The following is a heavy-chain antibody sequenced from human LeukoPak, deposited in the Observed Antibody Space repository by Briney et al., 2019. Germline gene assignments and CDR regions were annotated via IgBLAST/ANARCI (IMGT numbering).Heavy chain of an antibody. V-gene: IGHV3-30*18. J-gene: IGHJ4*02. CDR3: AKEIYYGSGSYPDY. CDR2: ISNDGNNK. Sequence: RSGGSLRLSCEASGLTCSGYGIRVVRQAPGKGMEWVAAISNDGNNKYYADSVKGRFTISRDNYKNTLYLQMNSLRAEDTAVYYCAKEIYYGSGSYPDYWGQGTLVIVSS. CDR1: GLTCSGYG. D-gene: IGHD3-16*02.